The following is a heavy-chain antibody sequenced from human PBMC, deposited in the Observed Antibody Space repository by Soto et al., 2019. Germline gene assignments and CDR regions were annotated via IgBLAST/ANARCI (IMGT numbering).Heavy chain of an antibody. CDR1: GDSVSGNSAA. CDR2: TYYRSRWYN. D-gene: IGHD1-26*01. V-gene: IGHV6-1*01. CDR3: AREFLEYVRSESSIDY. J-gene: IGHJ4*02. Sequence: PSQTLSLTCAISGDSVSGNSAAWNWIRQSPSRGLEWLGRTYYRSRWYNDYAVSVKSRITVTPDTSKNQFSLHLNSVTPEDTAVYYCAREFLEYVRSESSIDYRGQAALLTVSS.